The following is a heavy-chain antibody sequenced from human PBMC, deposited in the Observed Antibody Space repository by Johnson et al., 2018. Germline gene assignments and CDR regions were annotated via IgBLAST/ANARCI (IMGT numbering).Heavy chain of an antibody. CDR1: GFTFSSYD. D-gene: IGHD2-15*01. J-gene: IGHJ1*01. CDR2: IGTAGDT. Sequence: EVQLVESGGGLVQPGGSLRLSCAASGFTFSSYDMHWVRQATGKGLEWVSAIGTAGDTYYPGSVKGRFTISRENAKNSLYLQKNSLRAEDTDVDYSARAPTQSAEYCQHWGQGTLVTVSS. V-gene: IGHV3-13*01. CDR3: ARAPTQSAEYCQH.